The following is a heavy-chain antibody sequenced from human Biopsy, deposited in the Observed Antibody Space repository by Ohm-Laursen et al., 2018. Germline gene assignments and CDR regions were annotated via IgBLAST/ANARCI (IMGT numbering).Heavy chain of an antibody. J-gene: IGHJ2*01. CDR2: IYYSGTT. V-gene: IGHV4-31*01. CDR3: ARRPYGGTRYWYFDL. CDR1: GGSVSSGGFY. D-gene: IGHD4-23*01. Sequence: TLSLTCTVSGGSVSSGGFYWSWIRQRPGKGLEWIGYIYYSGTTYYNPSLKSLVTISVDTSKNQFSLKLNSVTAADTAVYYCARRPYGGTRYWYFDLWGRGTLVTVSS.